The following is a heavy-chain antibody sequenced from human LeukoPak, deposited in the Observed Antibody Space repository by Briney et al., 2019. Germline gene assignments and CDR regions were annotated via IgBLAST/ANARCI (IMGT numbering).Heavy chain of an antibody. J-gene: IGHJ6*02. CDR2: TSGSGCST. D-gene: IGHD6-19*01. Sequence: RGSLRLSCAASGFTLSSYAMSWVRQAPGKGLEWVSATSGSGCSTYYADSVKGRFTISRDNSKNTLYLQTNSLRAEDTAVYYCAKGRLSGVVVAGYGMDVWGQGTTFTVSS. CDR1: GFTLSSYA. V-gene: IGHV3-23*01. CDR3: AKGRLSGVVVAGYGMDV.